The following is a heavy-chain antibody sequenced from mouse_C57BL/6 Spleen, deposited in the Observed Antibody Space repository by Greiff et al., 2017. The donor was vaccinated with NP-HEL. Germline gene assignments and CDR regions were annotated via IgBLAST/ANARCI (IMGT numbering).Heavy chain of an antibody. V-gene: IGHV1-63*01. J-gene: IGHJ3*01. CDR1: GYTFTNYW. D-gene: IGHD1-1*01. CDR2: IYPGGGYT. CDR3: ARVGYGSSHEGFAY. Sequence: QVQLQQSGAELVRPGTSVKMSCKASGYTFTNYWIGWAKQRPGHGLEWIGDIYPGGGYTNYNEKFKGKATLTADKSSSTAYMQFSSLTYEDSAIYYCARVGYGSSHEGFAYWGKGTLVTVSA.